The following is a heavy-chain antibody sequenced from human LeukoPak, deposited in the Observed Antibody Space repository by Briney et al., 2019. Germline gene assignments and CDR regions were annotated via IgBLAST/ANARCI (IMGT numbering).Heavy chain of an antibody. J-gene: IGHJ5*02. D-gene: IGHD3-22*01. V-gene: IGHV3-23*01. CDR1: GFTFSSYW. CDR3: AKGGTMIVVDWFDP. Sequence: GGSLRLSCAASGFTFSSYWMSWVRQAPGKGLEWVSAISGSGGSTYYADSVKGRFTISRDNSKNTQHLQMNSLRAEDTAVYYCAKGGTMIVVDWFDPWGQGTLVTVSS. CDR2: ISGSGGST.